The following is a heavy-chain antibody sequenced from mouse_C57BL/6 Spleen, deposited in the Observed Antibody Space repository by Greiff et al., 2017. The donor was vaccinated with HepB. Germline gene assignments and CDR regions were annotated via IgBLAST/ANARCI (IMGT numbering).Heavy chain of an antibody. CDR2: ISSGSSTI. CDR1: GFTFSDYG. J-gene: IGHJ4*01. CDR3: ARGNTVVATGGFYAMDY. D-gene: IGHD1-1*01. Sequence: DVKLQESGGGLVKPGGSLKLSCAASGFTFSDYGMHWVRQAPEKGLEWVAYISSGSSTIYYADTVKGRFTISRDNANNTLFLQMTSLRSEDTAMYYCARGNTVVATGGFYAMDYWGQGTSVTVSS. V-gene: IGHV5-17*01.